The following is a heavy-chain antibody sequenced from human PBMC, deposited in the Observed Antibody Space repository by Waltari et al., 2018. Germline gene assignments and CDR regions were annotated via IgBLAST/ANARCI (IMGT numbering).Heavy chain of an antibody. CDR2: VRYDGGNS. Sequence: QVQLLESGGGVVQPGGSLRLPCAASGFTFSNYDLHWVRQAPGKGLEWVAFVRYDGGNSYNIDSVKGRFTVSRDNSKNTLYVQMNSLRPEDTAIYYCARGGMGYYYSDYWGQGTLVLVSS. D-gene: IGHD1-1*01. CDR1: GFTFSNYD. J-gene: IGHJ4*02. CDR3: ARGGMGYYYSDY. V-gene: IGHV3-30*02.